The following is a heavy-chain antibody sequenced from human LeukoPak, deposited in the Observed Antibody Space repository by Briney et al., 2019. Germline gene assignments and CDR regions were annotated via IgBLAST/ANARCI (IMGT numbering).Heavy chain of an antibody. CDR1: GFTFSSYE. J-gene: IGHJ6*03. V-gene: IGHV3-48*03. Sequence: GGSLRLFCAAFGFTFSSYEMNWVRQAPGKGLEWVSYISSSGSTICYADSVKGRFTISRDNAKNSLYLQMDSLRAEDTAVYYCARAGFPYYYMDVWGKGTTVTVSS. D-gene: IGHD3-10*01. CDR2: ISSSGSTI. CDR3: ARAGFPYYYMDV.